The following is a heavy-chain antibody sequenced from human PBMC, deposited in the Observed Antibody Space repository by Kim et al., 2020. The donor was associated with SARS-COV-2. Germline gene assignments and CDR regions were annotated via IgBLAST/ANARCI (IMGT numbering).Heavy chain of an antibody. J-gene: IGHJ3*02. CDR3: AKGEYYDILTGYYTDDAFYI. V-gene: IGHV3-43*01. CDR2: ISWDGGST. Sequence: GGSLRLSCAASGFTFDDYTMHWVRQAPGKGLEWVSLISWDGGSTYYADSVKGRFTISRDNSKNSLYLQMNSLRTEDTALYYCAKGEYYDILTGYYTDDAFYIWGQGTMVTVSS. D-gene: IGHD3-9*01. CDR1: GFTFDDYT.